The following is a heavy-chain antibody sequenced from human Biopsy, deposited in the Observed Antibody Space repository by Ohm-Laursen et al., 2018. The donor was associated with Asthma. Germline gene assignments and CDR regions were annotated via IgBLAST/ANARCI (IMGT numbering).Heavy chain of an antibody. CDR3: AKARIHHFYDSSGYYQHD. Sequence: SLRLSCAASGFSFGSYGMHWVRQAPGKGLEWVAVMSFDGRQTYYADSVKGRFTISRDNAKNTLYLQMNSLRAEDTAVYYCAKARIHHFYDSSGYYQHDWGQGTLVTVSS. V-gene: IGHV3-30*18. CDR2: MSFDGRQT. J-gene: IGHJ4*02. D-gene: IGHD3-22*01. CDR1: GFSFGSYG.